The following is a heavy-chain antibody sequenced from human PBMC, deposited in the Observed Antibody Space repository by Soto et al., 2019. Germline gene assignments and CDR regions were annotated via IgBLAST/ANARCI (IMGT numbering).Heavy chain of an antibody. CDR3: ASGPSAGYIYGSNWGFLAY. CDR2: VYSDGRI. D-gene: IGHD5-18*01. CDR1: GFTVSSTY. J-gene: IGHJ4*02. V-gene: IGHV3-53*01. Sequence: SLRLSCAASGFTVSSTYVTWVRQAPGKGLAWVSAVYSDGRIFYADSVKGRFTLSRDNSKNTLFLQMNSLRDEDTAVYYCASGPSAGYIYGSNWGFLAYWGQGTLVTVSS.